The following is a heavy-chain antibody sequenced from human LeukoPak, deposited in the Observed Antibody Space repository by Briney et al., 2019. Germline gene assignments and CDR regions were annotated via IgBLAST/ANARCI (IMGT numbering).Heavy chain of an antibody. CDR3: ARQTVTTLDYYYYYYMDV. Sequence: GESLKISCKGSGYFFTTYWIGWVRQMPGKGLELMGIIYPGDSDTRYSPSFQGQVTISADKSISTAYLQWSSLKASDTAMYYCARQTVTTLDYYYYYYMDVWGKGTTVTVSS. V-gene: IGHV5-51*01. J-gene: IGHJ6*03. D-gene: IGHD4-17*01. CDR1: GYFFTTYW. CDR2: IYPGDSDT.